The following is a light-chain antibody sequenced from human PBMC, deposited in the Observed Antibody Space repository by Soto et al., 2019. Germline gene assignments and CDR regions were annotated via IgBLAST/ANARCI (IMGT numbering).Light chain of an antibody. V-gene: IGKV3-20*01. CDR3: QQYGTSPFT. Sequence: EIVLTQSPGTLSLSPGERAILSCRASQSVSSSFLAWYRQNPGQAPRLLFYSASSRATGIPGRFSGSGSGTDFTLTINRLEPEDFAVYYCQQYGTSPFTFGGGTKVEIK. J-gene: IGKJ4*01. CDR1: QSVSSSF. CDR2: SAS.